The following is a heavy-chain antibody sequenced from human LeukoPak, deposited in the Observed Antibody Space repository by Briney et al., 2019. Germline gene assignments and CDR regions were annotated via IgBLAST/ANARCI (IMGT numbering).Heavy chain of an antibody. D-gene: IGHD2-2*01. CDR2: SNPNSGGT. Sequence: ASVKVSCKASGYTFTGYYMHWVRQPPGQGLEWMGWSNPNSGGTNYAHKSHGRVTMTRGTSISTAYMELSRLRSDDTAVYYCAREGASQTRPDYWGQGTLVTVSS. CDR1: GYTFTGYY. CDR3: AREGASQTRPDY. V-gene: IGHV1-2*02. J-gene: IGHJ4*02.